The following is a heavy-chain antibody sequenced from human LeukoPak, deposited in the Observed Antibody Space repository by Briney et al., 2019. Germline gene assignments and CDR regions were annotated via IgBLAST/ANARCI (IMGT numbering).Heavy chain of an antibody. CDR1: GGSISSGSYY. V-gene: IGHV4-61*02. D-gene: IGHD3-10*01. Sequence: SETLSLTCTVSGGSISSGSYYWSWTRQPAGKGLEWIGRIYTSGSTNYNPSLKSRVTISVDTSKNQFSLKLSSVTAADTAVYYCARFYGSGSSLYSDYWGQGTLVTVSS. J-gene: IGHJ4*02. CDR2: IYTSGST. CDR3: ARFYGSGSSLYSDY.